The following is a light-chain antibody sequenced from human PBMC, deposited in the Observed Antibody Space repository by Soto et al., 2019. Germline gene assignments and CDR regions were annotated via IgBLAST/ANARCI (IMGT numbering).Light chain of an antibody. V-gene: IGKV1D-12*01. CDR2: AAS. J-gene: IGKJ5*01. Sequence: DIQLTQSPSFVSASVGDRVTITCRASQDVGRWLAWYQHRPGEATKLLIYAASNFLSGDPSVSASGSGTDFTLTINSLQPEHFGTYYCQQGNTFPVTFGQGTRLE. CDR1: QDVGRW. CDR3: QQGNTFPVT.